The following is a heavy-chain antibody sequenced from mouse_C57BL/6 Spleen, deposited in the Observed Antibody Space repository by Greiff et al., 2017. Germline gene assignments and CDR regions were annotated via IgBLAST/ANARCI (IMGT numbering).Heavy chain of an antibody. J-gene: IGHJ4*01. D-gene: IGHD4-1*01. CDR3: ARGLAYYAMDY. Sequence: EVQLQQSGPGMVKPSQSLSLTCTVTGYSITSGYDWHWIRHFPGNKLEWMGYISYSGSTNYNPALKSRISITHDTSKNHFFLNLNSVTTEDTATYYCARGLAYYAMDYWGQGTSVTVSS. V-gene: IGHV3-1*01. CDR2: ISYSGST. CDR1: GYSITSGYD.